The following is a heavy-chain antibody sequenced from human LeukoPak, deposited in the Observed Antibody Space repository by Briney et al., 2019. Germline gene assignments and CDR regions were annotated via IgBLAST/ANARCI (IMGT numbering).Heavy chain of an antibody. V-gene: IGHV1-8*01. CDR2: MNPNSGNT. CDR1: GYTFTSYD. CDR3: AARLDIVVVPAADAFDI. J-gene: IGHJ3*02. D-gene: IGHD2-2*01. Sequence: GASVKVSCKASGYTFTSYDINWVRQATGQGLEWMGWMNPNSGNTGYAQKFQGRVTITRNTSISTAYMELSSLRPEDTAVYYCAARLDIVVVPAADAFDIWGQGTMVTVSS.